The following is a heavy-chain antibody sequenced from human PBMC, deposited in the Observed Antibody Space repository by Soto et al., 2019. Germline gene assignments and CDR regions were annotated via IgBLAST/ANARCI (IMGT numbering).Heavy chain of an antibody. D-gene: IGHD3-16*01. CDR3: TTENADYVSMEPY. Sequence: EVQLVESGGGLVKPGESLRLSCTASKFTVSNAWMSWVRQAPGKGLEWVGRIRSKPDGGTANYGAPVKDRFTISRDDSKNTLYLQMNSLKPEDSAVYYCTTENADYVSMEPYWGQGTLVTVSS. J-gene: IGHJ4*02. CDR1: KFTVSNAW. CDR2: IRSKPDGGTA. V-gene: IGHV3-15*01.